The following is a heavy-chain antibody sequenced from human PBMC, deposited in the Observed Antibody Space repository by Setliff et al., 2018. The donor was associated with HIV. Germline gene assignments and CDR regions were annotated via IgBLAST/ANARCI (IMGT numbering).Heavy chain of an antibody. D-gene: IGHD3-22*01. CDR2: IRSKSDGGTT. V-gene: IGHV3-15*01. Sequence: GGSLRLSCAASGFTFSHAWMTWVRQAPGKGLEWVGRIRSKSDGGTTDYAAPVEGKFTISRDDSKNTLYLQMNSLKTEDTAVYYCARDGGTGPYYYDSSGYEDYWGQGTLVTVSS. CDR3: ARDGGTGPYYYDSSGYEDY. J-gene: IGHJ4*02. CDR1: GFTFSHAW.